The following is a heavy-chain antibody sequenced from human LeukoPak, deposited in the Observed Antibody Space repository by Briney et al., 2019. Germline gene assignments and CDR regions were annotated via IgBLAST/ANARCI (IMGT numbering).Heavy chain of an antibody. CDR2: ISYAGSNK. J-gene: IGHJ5*02. CDR3: AKDPGRITVRGDPRWFDP. V-gene: IGHV3-30*18. D-gene: IGHD3-10*01. CDR1: EFTFSRYG. Sequence: VGALILSCVATEFTFSRYGMHGVRQAPGKGLEWVEVISYAGSNKYYADSVKGRFNITRDNSKNTLYVQMNSMRAEDTAVYYCAKDPGRITVRGDPRWFDPWGQGTLVTVSS.